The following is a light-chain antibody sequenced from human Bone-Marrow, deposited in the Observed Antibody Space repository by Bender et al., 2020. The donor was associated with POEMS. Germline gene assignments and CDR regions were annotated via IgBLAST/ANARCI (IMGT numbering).Light chain of an antibody. Sequence: QSALTQPPPASGFPGQSVTISCTGTSSDIGGYVYVSWYQQHPGKAPKLMIYEVNKRPSGVPDRFSGSQSGNTASLTVSGLQAEDEADYYCSSYAGSNNLGVFGGGTKLTVL. CDR1: SSDIGGYVY. CDR2: EVN. CDR3: SSYAGSNNLGV. J-gene: IGLJ3*02. V-gene: IGLV2-8*01.